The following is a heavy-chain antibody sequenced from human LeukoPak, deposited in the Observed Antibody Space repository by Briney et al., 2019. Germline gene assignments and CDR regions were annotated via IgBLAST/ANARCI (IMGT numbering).Heavy chain of an antibody. D-gene: IGHD2-15*01. Sequence: GGSLRLSCATSGFTFSRSGMTWVRQPPGKGLEWVASFDGNADGTHYADSVKGRCTISRDNSKNTVYLQMNSLRAEDTAIYYCVKPRIIGLGWAQFDYWGQGSLVTVSS. CDR3: VKPRIIGLGWAQFDY. CDR1: GFTFSRSG. J-gene: IGHJ4*02. V-gene: IGHV3-23*01. CDR2: FDGNADGT.